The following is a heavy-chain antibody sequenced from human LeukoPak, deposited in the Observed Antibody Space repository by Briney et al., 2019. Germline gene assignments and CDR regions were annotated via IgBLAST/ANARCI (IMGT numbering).Heavy chain of an antibody. Sequence: ASVKVSCKASGYTFTSYDINWVRQATGQGLEWMGWMNPNSGNTGYAQKFQGRVTITRNTSISTAYMELSSLRSEDTAVYYCARAGVRYYDSSGYPYYYHYYMDVWGKGTTVTVSS. CDR2: MNPNSGNT. CDR3: ARAGVRYYDSSGYPYYYHYYMDV. CDR1: GYTFTSYD. V-gene: IGHV1-8*03. D-gene: IGHD3-22*01. J-gene: IGHJ6*03.